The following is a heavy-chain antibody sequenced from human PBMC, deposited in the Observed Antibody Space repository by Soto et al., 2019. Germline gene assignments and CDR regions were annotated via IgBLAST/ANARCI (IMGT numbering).Heavy chain of an antibody. CDR1: GGSVSSGTYY. D-gene: IGHD6-19*01. V-gene: IGHV4-61*01. Sequence: SETLSLTCTVSGGSVSSGTYYWNWIRQPPGKGLEWIGYIYSSGSTNYNPSLKSRVTISLDTSKNQFSLELRSVTTADTAVYYCARDQWLQNYYYGMDVWGRGTTVTVSS. CDR3: ARDQWLQNYYYGMDV. J-gene: IGHJ6*02. CDR2: IYSSGST.